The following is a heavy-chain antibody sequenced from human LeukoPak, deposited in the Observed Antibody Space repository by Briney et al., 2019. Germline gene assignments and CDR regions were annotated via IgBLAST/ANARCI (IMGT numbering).Heavy chain of an antibody. Sequence: SETLSLTCTVSGGSISSYYWGWIRQPPGKGLEWIGSIYYSGSTYYNPSLKSRVTISVDTSKNQFSLKLSSVTAADTAVYYCARRVVIRTYLDYWGQGTLVTVSS. CDR2: IYYSGST. J-gene: IGHJ4*02. CDR3: ARRVVIRTYLDY. V-gene: IGHV4-39*01. CDR1: GGSISSYY. D-gene: IGHD3-3*01.